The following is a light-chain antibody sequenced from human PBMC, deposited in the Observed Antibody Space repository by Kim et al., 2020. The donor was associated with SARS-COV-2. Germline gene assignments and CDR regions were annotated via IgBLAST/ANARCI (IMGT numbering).Light chain of an antibody. Sequence: ASVGDRVTITCRASQSINSYLNWYQQKPGKAPKLLIYAASNLQSGVPSRFSGSGSGTDFTLTISSLQPEDFATYYCQQSYNTPRTFGQGTKVDIK. CDR3: QQSYNTPRT. V-gene: IGKV1-39*01. CDR2: AAS. CDR1: QSINSY. J-gene: IGKJ1*01.